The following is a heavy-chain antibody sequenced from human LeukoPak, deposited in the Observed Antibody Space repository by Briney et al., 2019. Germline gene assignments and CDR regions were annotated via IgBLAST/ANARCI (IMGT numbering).Heavy chain of an antibody. CDR3: ARASSSSSVNFDY. Sequence: TSETLSLTCTVSGGSISSGGYYWGWIRQPPGKGLEWIGSIDYSGSTYYNPSLKSRATISIDTSKNQFSLKLSSVTAADTAVYYCARASSSSSVNFDYWGQGTLVTVSS. V-gene: IGHV4-39*07. CDR2: IDYSGST. CDR1: GGSISSGGYY. J-gene: IGHJ4*02. D-gene: IGHD6-13*01.